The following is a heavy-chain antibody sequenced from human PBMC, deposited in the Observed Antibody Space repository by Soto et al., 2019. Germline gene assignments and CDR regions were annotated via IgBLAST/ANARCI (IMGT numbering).Heavy chain of an antibody. D-gene: IGHD6-19*01. V-gene: IGHV1-69*01. J-gene: IGHJ5*02. CDR3: ARRRIAVAGRGWFDP. CDR2: ISPIFGTA. CDR1: GGTFSSYA. Sequence: QVQLVQSGAEVKKPGSSVKVSCKASGGTFSSYAISWVRQAPGQGLEWMGGISPIFGTANYAQTFQDRVTITADESTSTAYMELSSRGSEDTAVYYCARRRIAVAGRGWFDPWGQGTLVTVSS.